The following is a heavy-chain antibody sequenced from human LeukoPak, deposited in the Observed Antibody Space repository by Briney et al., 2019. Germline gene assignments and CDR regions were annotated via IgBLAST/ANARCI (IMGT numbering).Heavy chain of an antibody. J-gene: IGHJ5*02. D-gene: IGHD2-2*01. CDR3: ARDLGYCDSTSCYSSFDP. Sequence: GGSLRLSCAASGFTFSNAWMSWVRQAPGKGLEWVGNIKEDGSEKYYVDSVKGRFTISRDNAKNLLLLQMNSLRAEDTAVYYCARDLGYCDSTSCYSSFDPWGQGTLVSVSS. CDR2: IKEDGSEK. V-gene: IGHV3-7*01. CDR1: GFTFSNAW.